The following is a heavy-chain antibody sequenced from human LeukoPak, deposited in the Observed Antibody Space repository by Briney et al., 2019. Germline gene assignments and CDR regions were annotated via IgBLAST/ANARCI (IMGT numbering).Heavy chain of an antibody. J-gene: IGHJ5*02. CDR3: ARDAAQYCSGGSCYYGKWFDP. Sequence: SETLSLTCTVSGGSISSSSYYWGWIRQPPGKGLEWIGTIYYSGNTYYNASLKSRVTISVDTSKNQFSLKLSSVTAADTAVYYCARDAAQYCSGGSCYYGKWFDPWGQGTLVTVSS. V-gene: IGHV4-39*07. D-gene: IGHD2-15*01. CDR1: GGSISSSSYY. CDR2: IYYSGNT.